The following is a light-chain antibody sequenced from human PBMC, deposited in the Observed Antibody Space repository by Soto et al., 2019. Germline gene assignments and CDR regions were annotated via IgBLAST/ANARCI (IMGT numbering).Light chain of an antibody. J-gene: IGLJ1*01. CDR2: DVS. Sequence: LTQPRSVSGSPGQSVTISCTGTTSDVGGYNFVSWYQQRPGKVPKLMIYDVSIRPSGVPDRFSGSKSGNTASLTISGLQAEDEADYYCCSYVGSDTSFVFGSGTKVTVL. CDR1: TSDVGGYNF. CDR3: CSYVGSDTSFV. V-gene: IGLV2-11*01.